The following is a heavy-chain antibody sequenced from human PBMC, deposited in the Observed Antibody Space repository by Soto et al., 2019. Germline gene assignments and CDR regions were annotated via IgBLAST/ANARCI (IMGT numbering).Heavy chain of an antibody. Sequence: SETLSLTCTVSGGSISSYFWSWIRQPPGKGLEWFCYISYSGSTSYNPSLRSRVTISVDTSKNQFSLKLSSVTAADTAVFYCARRCPITMVRGVITPPLNWFDPWGQGTLVTVSS. CDR3: ARRCPITMVRGVITPPLNWFDP. J-gene: IGHJ5*02. CDR2: ISYSGST. D-gene: IGHD3-10*01. CDR1: GGSISSYF. V-gene: IGHV4-59*08.